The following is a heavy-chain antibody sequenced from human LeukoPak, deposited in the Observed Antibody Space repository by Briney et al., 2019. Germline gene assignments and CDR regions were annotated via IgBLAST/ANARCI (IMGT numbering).Heavy chain of an antibody. Sequence: SETLSLTCTVSGGSISSYYWSWIRQPPGKGLEWIGYIYYSGSTNYNPSLKSRVTMSVDTSKNQFSLRLRSVTAANTAVYYCARQIASAGTAGFDFWGQGALVTVSS. D-gene: IGHD6-13*01. CDR1: GGSISSYY. CDR2: IYYSGST. J-gene: IGHJ4*02. V-gene: IGHV4-59*12. CDR3: ARQIASAGTAGFDF.